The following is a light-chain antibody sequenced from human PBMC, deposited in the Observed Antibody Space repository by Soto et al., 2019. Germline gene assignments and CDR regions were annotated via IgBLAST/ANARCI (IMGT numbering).Light chain of an antibody. V-gene: IGLV2-11*01. CDR3: CLYAGSYTWV. J-gene: IGLJ3*02. Sequence: QSALTQPRSVSGSPGQSVTISCTGTSSDVGGYNYVSWYQQHPGKAPKFMISDVSKRPSGVPDRFSGSKSGNTASLTISGLQAEDEAAYYCCLYAGSYTWVFGGGTKLTVL. CDR1: SSDVGGYNY. CDR2: DVS.